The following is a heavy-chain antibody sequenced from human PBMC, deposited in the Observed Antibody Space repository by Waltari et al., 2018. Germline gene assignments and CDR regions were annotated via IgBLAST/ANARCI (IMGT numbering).Heavy chain of an antibody. D-gene: IGHD5-12*01. J-gene: IGHJ5*02. Sequence: QVQLQESGSGLVKPSETLSLTCTVSGGGSMGSYYWSWIRQPPGKGLEWIGYIYYSGSTNDNPSLKSRVTISVDTSKKQFSLKLSSMTAADTAVYYCARGDWLRSQKWFDPWGQGTLVTVSS. CDR1: GGGSMGSYY. CDR3: ARGDWLRSQKWFDP. CDR2: IYYSGST. V-gene: IGHV4-59*01.